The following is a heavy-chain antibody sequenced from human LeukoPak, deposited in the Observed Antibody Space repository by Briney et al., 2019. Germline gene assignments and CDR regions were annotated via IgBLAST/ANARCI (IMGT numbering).Heavy chain of an antibody. CDR3: TRRDTVMAYDY. CDR1: GFTVSSNY. J-gene: IGHJ4*02. D-gene: IGHD5-18*01. V-gene: IGHV3-53*01. Sequence: GGSLRLSCAASGFTVSSNYMSWVRQAPGKGLEWVSVIYSGGSTYYADSVKGRFTISRDNSKNTLYLQMNSLRAEDTAVYYCTRRDTVMAYDYWGQGTLVTVSS. CDR2: IYSGGST.